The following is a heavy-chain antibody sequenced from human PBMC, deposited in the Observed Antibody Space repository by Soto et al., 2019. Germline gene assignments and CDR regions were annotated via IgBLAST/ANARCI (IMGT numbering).Heavy chain of an antibody. Sequence: EVQLLESGGDLVQPGGSLRLSCAASGFTFTSYAMSWIRQAPGKGLEWVSAITGGGDNTYYADSVKGRFTISRDNSKNTLYLQMNSLRAEDTAFYYCTQDGGSRDWLTVNWGQGTLVTDSS. CDR2: ITGGGDNT. D-gene: IGHD3-9*01. CDR3: TQDGGSRDWLTVN. J-gene: IGHJ4*02. V-gene: IGHV3-23*01. CDR1: GFTFTSYA.